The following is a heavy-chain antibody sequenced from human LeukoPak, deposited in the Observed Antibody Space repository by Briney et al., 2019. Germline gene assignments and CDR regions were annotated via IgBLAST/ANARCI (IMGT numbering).Heavy chain of an antibody. D-gene: IGHD6-19*01. CDR3: ARDERGIAVAGTGPDY. J-gene: IGHJ4*02. CDR1: GYTFTGYY. CDR2: INPNSGGT. V-gene: IGHV1-2*02. Sequence: ASVKVSCKASGYTFTGYYMHWVRQAPGQGLEWMGWINPNSGGTNYAQKFQGRVTMTRDTSISTAYMELSRLRSDDTAVYYCARDERGIAVAGTGPDYWGQGTPVTVSS.